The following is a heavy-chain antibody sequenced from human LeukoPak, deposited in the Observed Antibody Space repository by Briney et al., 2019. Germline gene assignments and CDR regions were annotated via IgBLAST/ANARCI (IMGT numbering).Heavy chain of an antibody. D-gene: IGHD3-9*01. J-gene: IGHJ3*02. V-gene: IGHV3-23*01. CDR1: GFPFSSYA. Sequence: GGSLVPSCPASGFPFSSYAMSWVPPAPGKGLEGVSAISGSGGSTYYADSVKGRFTISRDNSKNTLYLQMNSLRAEDTAVYYCAKGLRYFDGGAFDIWGQGTMVTVSS. CDR2: ISGSGGST. CDR3: AKGLRYFDGGAFDI.